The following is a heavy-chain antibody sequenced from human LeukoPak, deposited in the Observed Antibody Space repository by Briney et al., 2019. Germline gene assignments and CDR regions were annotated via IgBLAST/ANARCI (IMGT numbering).Heavy chain of an antibody. V-gene: IGHV3-33*06. D-gene: IGHD3-22*01. J-gene: IGHJ4*02. CDR3: AKEFDSSGFFDC. CDR2: IWFDGSNK. Sequence: GGSLRLSCAASGFTFSNYDMHWVRQAPGKGLEWVAVIWFDGSNKFYADSVKGRFTISRDNSKNTLYLQMNSLRAEDTAVYYCAKEFDSSGFFDCWGQGHLVTVSS. CDR1: GFTFSNYD.